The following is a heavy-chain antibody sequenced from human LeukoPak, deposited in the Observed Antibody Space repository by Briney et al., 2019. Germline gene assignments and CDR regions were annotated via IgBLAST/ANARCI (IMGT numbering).Heavy chain of an antibody. J-gene: IGHJ6*03. Sequence: KTSETLSLTCAVSGGSINSGTYDWGWIRQPPGKGLEWIGSFYYSGSPYYNPSLKSRVTISVDTSKDQFSLGLSSVTAADTAVYYCARVNWNYDDYYYYMDVWGKGTTVTVSS. V-gene: IGHV4-39*01. CDR2: FYYSGSP. D-gene: IGHD1-7*01. CDR3: ARVNWNYDDYYYYMDV. CDR1: GGSINSGTYD.